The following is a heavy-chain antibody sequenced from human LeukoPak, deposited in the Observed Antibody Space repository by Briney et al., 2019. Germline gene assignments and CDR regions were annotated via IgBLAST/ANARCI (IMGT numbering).Heavy chain of an antibody. D-gene: IGHD6-6*01. Sequence: PGGSLRLSCVASGFTFSSRWMHWVRQAPGKGLVWVSRINSDGSSASYADFVKGRFTISRDNAKNTLYPQMNSLRAEDTAVYYCARDPSLDYSISWNWFDPWGQGTLVTVSS. J-gene: IGHJ5*02. CDR2: INSDGSSA. V-gene: IGHV3-74*01. CDR3: ARDPSLDYSISWNWFDP. CDR1: GFTFSSRW.